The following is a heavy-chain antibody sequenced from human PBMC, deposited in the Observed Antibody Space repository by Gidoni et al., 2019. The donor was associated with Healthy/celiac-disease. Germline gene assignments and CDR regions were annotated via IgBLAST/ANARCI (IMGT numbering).Heavy chain of an antibody. CDR3: ARTHTLYPNSAFDI. D-gene: IGHD6-13*01. V-gene: IGHV4-39*01. CDR1: GGSIRRSSYD. CDR2: IYYSVST. J-gene: IGHJ3*02. Sequence: QLPLQESVPGLVKPSETLSLTCTVSGGSIRRSSYDWGWLRQPPGKGVEWIVSIYYSVSTYYNPSLKSRVTISVDTSKNQFSLKLSSVTAADTAVYYGARTHTLYPNSAFDIWGQGTMVTVSS.